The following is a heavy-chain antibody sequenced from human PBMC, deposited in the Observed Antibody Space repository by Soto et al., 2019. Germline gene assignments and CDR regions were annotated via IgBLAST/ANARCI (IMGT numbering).Heavy chain of an antibody. J-gene: IGHJ6*02. V-gene: IGHV1-46*01. CDR1: GYTFTSYY. D-gene: IGHD5-18*01. CDR2: INPSCGSA. Sequence: GASVKVSCKASGYTFTSYYMHWVRQAPGQGLEWMGMINPSCGSASYAQKFQGRVTITADESTSTAYMELSSLRSEDTAVYYCAGGVGGYSYQYYYYGMDVWGQGTTVTVSS. CDR3: AGGVGGYSYQYYYYGMDV.